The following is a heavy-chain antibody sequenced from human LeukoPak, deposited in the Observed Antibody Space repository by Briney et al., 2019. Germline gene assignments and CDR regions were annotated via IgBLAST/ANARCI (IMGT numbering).Heavy chain of an antibody. CDR1: GYSISSGYY. CDR3: ARDHDYDYVWGSYGGKNAFDI. J-gene: IGHJ3*02. CDR2: IYHSGST. V-gene: IGHV4-38-2*02. Sequence: ASETLSLTCTVSGYSISSGYYWGWIRQPPGKGLEWIGSIYHSGSTYYNPSLKSRVTISVDTSKNQFSLKLSSVTAADTAVYYCARDHDYDYVWGSYGGKNAFDIWGQGTMVTVSS. D-gene: IGHD3-16*01.